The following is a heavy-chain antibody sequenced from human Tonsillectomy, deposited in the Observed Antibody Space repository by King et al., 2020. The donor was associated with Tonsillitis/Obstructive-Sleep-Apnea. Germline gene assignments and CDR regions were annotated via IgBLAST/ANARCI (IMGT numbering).Heavy chain of an antibody. J-gene: IGHJ4*02. D-gene: IGHD4-17*01. CDR1: GGSISSSSFY. Sequence: LPLQESGPGLVKPSETLSLTCTVSGGSISSSSFYWGWIRQPPGKGLEWIGSIYNSGSTYYNPSLKSRITISVDTSSNQFSLKLGSVTAADTAVYYCGAALGTVTTYTDYWGQGTLVTVSS. V-gene: IGHV4-39*01. CDR3: GAALGTVTTYTDY. CDR2: IYNSGST.